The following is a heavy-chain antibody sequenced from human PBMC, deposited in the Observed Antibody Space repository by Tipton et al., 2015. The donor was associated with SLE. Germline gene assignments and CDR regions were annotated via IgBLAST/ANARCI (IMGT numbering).Heavy chain of an antibody. CDR2: IYYSGST. D-gene: IGHD6-13*01. CDR1: GGSISSSSYY. V-gene: IGHV4-39*07. J-gene: IGHJ4*02. CDR3: AGRSWSFDY. Sequence: TLSLTCTVSGGSISSSSYYWGWIRQPPGKGLEWIGSIYYSGSTYYNPSLKSRVTISVDTSKNQFSLKLSSVTAADTAVYYCAGRSWSFDYWGQGTLVTVSS.